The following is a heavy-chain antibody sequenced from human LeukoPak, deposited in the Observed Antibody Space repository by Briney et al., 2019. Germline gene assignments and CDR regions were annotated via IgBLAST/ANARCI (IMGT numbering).Heavy chain of an antibody. CDR2: ISSSGSTI. D-gene: IGHD1-1*01. J-gene: IGHJ4*02. CDR1: GFTFSGYE. CDR3: ARDLGGTHDY. V-gene: IGHV3-48*03. Sequence: PGGSLRLSCAASGFTFSGYEMNWVRQAPGRGLEWVSYISSSGSTIYYADSVKGRFTISRDNAKNSLYLQMNSLRAEDTAVYYCARDLGGTHDYWGQGTLVTVSS.